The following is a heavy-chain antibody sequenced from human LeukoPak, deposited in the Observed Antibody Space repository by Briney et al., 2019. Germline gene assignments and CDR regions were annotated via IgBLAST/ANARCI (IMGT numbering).Heavy chain of an antibody. D-gene: IGHD3-22*01. CDR1: GASFSAYF. CDR3: ARRVYYDSSGYKL. Sequence: SETLSLTCGVYGASFSAYFWNWVRQSPGKGLEWIGEIKHGGGTNYNPSLMGRVAISVDTSKNQFSLMLTSVTAADTAVYYCARRVYYDSSGYKLWGQGTLVTVSS. J-gene: IGHJ4*02. V-gene: IGHV4-34*01. CDR2: IKHGGGT.